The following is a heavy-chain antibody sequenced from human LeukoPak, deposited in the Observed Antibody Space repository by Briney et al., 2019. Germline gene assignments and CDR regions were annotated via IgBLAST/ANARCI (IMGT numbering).Heavy chain of an antibody. CDR3: ARDKRFGRDLDC. D-gene: IGHD3-10*01. Sequence: GGSLGLSCAASGFTFSSYEMNWVRQAPGKGLEWVSYISNGGSTIYYADSVKGRFTVSRDDAKNSLYLQMNSLRAEDTAVYYCARDKRFGRDLDCWGQGTLVTVSS. J-gene: IGHJ4*02. CDR1: GFTFSSYE. CDR2: ISNGGSTI. V-gene: IGHV3-48*03.